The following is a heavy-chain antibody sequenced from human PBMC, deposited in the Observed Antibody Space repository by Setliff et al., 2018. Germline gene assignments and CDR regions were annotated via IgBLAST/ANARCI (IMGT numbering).Heavy chain of an antibody. J-gene: IGHJ4*02. Sequence: ASVKVSCKASGYTFTYFGVSWLRLAPGQSLEWMGWITAGNGDTKYSQKFQGRITITRGTSASTFYMELSSLRSEDTAVYYCARVDYYGSGNYYDHWGQGTLVTVSS. CDR3: ARVDYYGSGNYYDH. V-gene: IGHV1-3*01. CDR2: ITAGNGDT. D-gene: IGHD3-10*01. CDR1: GYTFTYFG.